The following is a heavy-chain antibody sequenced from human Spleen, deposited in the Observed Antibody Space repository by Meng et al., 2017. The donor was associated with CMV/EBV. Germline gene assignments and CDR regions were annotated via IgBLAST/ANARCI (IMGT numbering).Heavy chain of an antibody. CDR2: INAKSGGT. J-gene: IGHJ4*02. D-gene: IGHD7-27*01. CDR3: ARDNNWGPDY. V-gene: IGHV1-2*02. Sequence: ASVKVSCKASGYTYTGYYMHWVRQAPGQGLEWMGWINAKSGGTNYAQRFQGRVTLTRDTSINTGYMELTRLTSDDTAVYYCARDNNWGPDYWGQGTLVTVSS. CDR1: GYTYTGYY.